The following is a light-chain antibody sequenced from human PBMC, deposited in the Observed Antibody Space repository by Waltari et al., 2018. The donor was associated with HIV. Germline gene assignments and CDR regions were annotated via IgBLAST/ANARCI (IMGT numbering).Light chain of an antibody. CDR1: SGSIAGNY. J-gene: IGLJ3*02. Sequence: NFMLTQPHSVSESPGKTVIISCTGSSGSIAGNYVQWFQQRPGSAPTTVIYENNQRPSGVPDRFSGSIDTSSNSASLTISGLKTDDEADYYCQYYDSNNQGVIGGGTKLTVL. V-gene: IGLV6-57*02. CDR3: QYYDSNNQGV. CDR2: ENN.